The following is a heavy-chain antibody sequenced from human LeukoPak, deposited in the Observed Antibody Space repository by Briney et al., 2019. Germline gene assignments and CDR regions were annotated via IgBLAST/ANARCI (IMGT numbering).Heavy chain of an antibody. CDR1: GFTFSSYE. CDR2: ISSSGSTI. D-gene: IGHD1-20*01. J-gene: IGHJ6*02. V-gene: IGHV3-48*03. Sequence: GGSLRLSCAASGFTFSSYEMNWVRQAPGKGLEWVSYISSSGSTIHYADSVKGRFTISRDNAKNSLYLQMNSLRAEDTAVYYCARLSNWNLYYYYYYGMDVWGQGTTVTVSS. CDR3: ARLSNWNLYYYYYYGMDV.